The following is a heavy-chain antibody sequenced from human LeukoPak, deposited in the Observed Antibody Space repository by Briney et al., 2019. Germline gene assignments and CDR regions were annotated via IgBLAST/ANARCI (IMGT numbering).Heavy chain of an antibody. V-gene: IGHV3-66*04. CDR3: ARRRGGYGDGDFDY. CDR1: GFTASSTS. J-gene: IGHJ4*02. D-gene: IGHD4-17*01. CDR2: IRGDTST. Sequence: GGSLRLSCAASGFTASSTSIIWVRQAPGKGLECVSYIRGDTSTEYAEYVRGRFTISRDDAKNTVYLQMSSLRVEDTSVYYCARRRGGYGDGDFDYWGQGTLVTVSS.